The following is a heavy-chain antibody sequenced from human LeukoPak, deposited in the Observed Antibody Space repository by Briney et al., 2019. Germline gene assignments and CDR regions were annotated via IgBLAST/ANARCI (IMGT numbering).Heavy chain of an antibody. CDR3: ARAGLYVDTAMAYFDY. J-gene: IGHJ4*02. V-gene: IGHV4-34*01. CDR1: GGSFSGYY. CDR2: INHSGST. Sequence: SETLSLTCAVYGGSFSGYYWSWIRQPPGKGLEWFGEINHSGSTNYNPSLKSRVTISVDTSKNQFSLKLSSVTAADTAVYYCARAGLYVDTAMAYFDYWGQGTLVTVSS. D-gene: IGHD5-18*01.